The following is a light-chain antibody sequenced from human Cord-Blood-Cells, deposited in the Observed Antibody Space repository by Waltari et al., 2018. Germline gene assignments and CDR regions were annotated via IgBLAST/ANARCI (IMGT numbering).Light chain of an antibody. CDR2: KAS. CDR3: QQYNSYSYT. CDR1: QSISSW. Sequence: DIQMTQSPSTLSASVGVRVTITCRASQSISSWLAWYQQKPGKAPKLLIYKASSLASGVPSRFSGSGSGTEFTLTISSLQPDDFATYYCQQYNSYSYTFGQGTKLEIK. V-gene: IGKV1-5*03. J-gene: IGKJ2*01.